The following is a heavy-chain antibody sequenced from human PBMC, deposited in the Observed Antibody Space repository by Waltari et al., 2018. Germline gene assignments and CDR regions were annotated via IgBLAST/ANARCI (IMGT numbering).Heavy chain of an antibody. CDR1: GSTFSYYA. CDR3: ARVPYKNFWTGYFFFDL. D-gene: IGHD3-3*02. V-gene: IGHV3-23*04. Sequence: EVQLVESGEGHVQSGGSLRLSCEASGSTFSYYAMSWLPQAPGRVVEWVSSITGEGDNTYDADAVRGRFTISRVNSKNTLSLQMNSLRAEDTATYYCARVPYKNFWTGYFFFDLWGQGTLVSVSS. J-gene: IGHJ4*02. CDR2: ITGEGDNT.